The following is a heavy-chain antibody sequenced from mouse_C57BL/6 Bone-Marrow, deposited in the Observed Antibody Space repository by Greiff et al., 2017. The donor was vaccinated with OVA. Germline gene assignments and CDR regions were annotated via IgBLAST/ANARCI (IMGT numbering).Heavy chain of an antibody. D-gene: IGHD2-3*01. J-gene: IGHJ2*01. CDR1: GYTFTSYW. CDR2: IDPNSGGT. V-gene: IGHV1-72*01. Sequence: QVQLKQPGAELVKPGASVKLSCKASGYTFTSYWMHWVKQRPGRGLEWIGRIDPNSGGTKYNEKFKSKATLTVDKPSSTAYMQLSSLTSEDSAVSYCARLDTDGYYGYWGQGTTLTVSS. CDR3: ARLDTDGYYGY.